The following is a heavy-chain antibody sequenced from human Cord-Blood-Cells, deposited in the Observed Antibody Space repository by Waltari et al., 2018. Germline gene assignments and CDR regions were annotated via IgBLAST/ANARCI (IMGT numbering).Heavy chain of an antibody. Sequence: QVQLVQSGAEVKKPGSSVKVSCKASGGTFSSYAISWVRQAPGQGLEWMGGIIPIFGTANYAQKFQGRVTITADESTSTAYMELSSLRSEDTAVYYCASTPWKGSSWYTDYWGQGTLVTVSS. V-gene: IGHV1-69*01. J-gene: IGHJ4*02. D-gene: IGHD6-13*01. CDR1: GGTFSSYA. CDR2: IIPIFGTA. CDR3: ASTPWKGSSWYTDY.